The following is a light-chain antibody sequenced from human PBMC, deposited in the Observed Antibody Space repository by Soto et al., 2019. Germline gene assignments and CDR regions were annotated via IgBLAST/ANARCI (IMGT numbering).Light chain of an antibody. V-gene: IGKV1-6*01. Sequence: AIQMTQSPSSLSASVGDRVTITCRASQGIRNDLGWYQQKPSKAPKLLIYASSSLQRGVPSRFSGSGSGTDFTLTISSLQPEDFSTYYFLQDYNYPWTFGQGTKVEIK. CDR2: ASS. J-gene: IGKJ1*01. CDR3: LQDYNYPWT. CDR1: QGIRND.